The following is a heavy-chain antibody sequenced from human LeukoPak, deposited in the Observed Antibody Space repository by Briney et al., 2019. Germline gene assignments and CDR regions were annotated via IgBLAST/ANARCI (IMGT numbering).Heavy chain of an antibody. Sequence: SETLSLTCTVSGGSISSGGYYWSWIRQHPGKGLEWIGYIYYSGSTYYNPSLKSRVTISVDTSKNQFSLKLSSVTAADTAVYYCATRGWDLSFTYWGQGTLVTVSS. CDR2: IYYSGST. J-gene: IGHJ4*02. V-gene: IGHV4-31*03. D-gene: IGHD6-19*01. CDR1: GGSISSGGYY. CDR3: ATRGWDLSFTY.